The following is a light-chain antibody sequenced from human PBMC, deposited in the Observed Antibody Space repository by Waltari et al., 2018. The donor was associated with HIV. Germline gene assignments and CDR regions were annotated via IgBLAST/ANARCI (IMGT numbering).Light chain of an antibody. CDR1: QNLFYSVDNRNY. V-gene: IGKV4-1*01. Sequence: DIVMTQSPDSLAVSLGERVIIKCKSSQNLFYSVDNRNYLAWYQQKPGHPPRLLFYWGSTRESGVPGRFSASGSGTDFTLSISSFQAEDVAAYYCQQFHTAPLTFGGGTKVEL. J-gene: IGKJ4*01. CDR2: WGS. CDR3: QQFHTAPLT.